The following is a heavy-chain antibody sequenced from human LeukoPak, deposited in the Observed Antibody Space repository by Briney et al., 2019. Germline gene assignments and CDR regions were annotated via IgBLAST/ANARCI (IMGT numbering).Heavy chain of an antibody. V-gene: IGHV3-21*04. D-gene: IGHD6-19*01. J-gene: IGHJ6*02. Sequence: GGSLRLSCAASGFTFSSYSMNWVRQAPGKGLEWVSSISSSSSYIYYADSVKGRFTISRDNSKNSLYLQMNSLRTEDTALYYCAKDFSSRSGHYGMDVWGQGTTVTVSS. CDR3: AKDFSSRSGHYGMDV. CDR1: GFTFSSYS. CDR2: ISSSSSYI.